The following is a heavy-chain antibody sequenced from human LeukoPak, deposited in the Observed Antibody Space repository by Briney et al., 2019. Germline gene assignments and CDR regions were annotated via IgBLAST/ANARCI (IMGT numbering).Heavy chain of an antibody. CDR3: AKDQGTYCSTTSCYAPDAFDI. J-gene: IGHJ3*02. Sequence: GGSLRLSCAASGFTFSNYAMSWVRQAPGKGLEWVSVISGSGRSTYYADSVKGRFTISRDNSKNTLYLQMNSLRAEDTAVYYCAKDQGTYCSTTSCYAPDAFDIWGQGTMVTVSS. CDR1: GFTFSNYA. CDR2: ISGSGRST. D-gene: IGHD2-2*01. V-gene: IGHV3-23*01.